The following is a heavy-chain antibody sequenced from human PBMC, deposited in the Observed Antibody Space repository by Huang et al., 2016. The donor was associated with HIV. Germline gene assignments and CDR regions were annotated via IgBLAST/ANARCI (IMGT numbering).Heavy chain of an antibody. V-gene: IGHV5-51*01. CDR1: ENNFNTYW. CDR3: ARWMSSGSYYYFDF. D-gene: IGHD1-26*01. J-gene: IGHJ4*02. CDR2: IQPGDSDP. Sequence: ELQLVQSGAEVKKPGESLKISCKGSENNFNTYWIGWVRQMPGKGLEGMGIIQPGDSDPRYSPSFRGQVTFSADKSINTAYLQWTYLKASDTAMYYCARWMSSGSYYYFDFWGQGTLVTVSS.